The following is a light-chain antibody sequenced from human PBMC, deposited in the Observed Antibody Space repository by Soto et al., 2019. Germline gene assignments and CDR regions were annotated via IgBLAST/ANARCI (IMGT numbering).Light chain of an antibody. V-gene: IGKV3-20*01. Sequence: QSASSTSSAWSNQNPGHAPRLLSYGASSRATGVPAKFSGAGSGTDFTLTISRLEPEDLAQYNSQHFVNSPTSTLGQGTKV. CDR3: QHFVNSPTST. CDR1: QSASSTS. J-gene: IGKJ1*01. CDR2: GAS.